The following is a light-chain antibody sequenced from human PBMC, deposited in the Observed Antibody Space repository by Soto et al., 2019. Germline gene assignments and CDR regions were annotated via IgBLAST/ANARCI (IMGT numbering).Light chain of an antibody. J-gene: IGKJ2*01. CDR3: QKYGSSPYT. V-gene: IGKV3-20*01. CDR2: GAS. CDR1: QSVSSSY. Sequence: EIVLTQSPGTLSLSPGERATLSCRASQSVSSSYLAWYQQKPGQAPRLLIYGASSRATGIPDSFSGSGSGTDFTLTISRLEPEDFAVYYCQKYGSSPYTFGQGTKLEIK.